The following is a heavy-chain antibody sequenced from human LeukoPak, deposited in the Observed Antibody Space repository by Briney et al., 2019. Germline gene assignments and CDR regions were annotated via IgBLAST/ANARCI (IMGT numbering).Heavy chain of an antibody. CDR3: AREDIVVVPAATSETYYYYYGMDV. CDR1: GGSFSGYY. D-gene: IGHD2-2*01. J-gene: IGHJ6*02. Sequence: SETLSLTCAVYGGSFSGYYWSWIRQPPGKGLEWIGEINHSGSTNYNPSLKSRVTISVDTSKNQFSLKLSSVTAADTAVYYCAREDIVVVPAATSETYYYYYGMDVWGQGTTVTVSS. V-gene: IGHV4-34*01. CDR2: INHSGST.